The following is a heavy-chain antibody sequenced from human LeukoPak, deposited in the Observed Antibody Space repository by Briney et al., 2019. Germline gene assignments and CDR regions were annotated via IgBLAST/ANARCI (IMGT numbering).Heavy chain of an antibody. CDR1: GFTFSNYA. CDR2: ISGGGSTT. D-gene: IGHD3-22*01. V-gene: IGHV3-23*01. J-gene: IGHJ4*02. Sequence: GGSLRLSCAASGFTFSNYAMSWVRQAPGQGLEWVSAISGGGSTTYSADSVKGRFTISRDNSKNTLYLQMNSLRAEDTALYYCAKGLRPGRVYYYDSSGPFGYWGQGTLVTVSS. CDR3: AKGLRPGRVYYYDSSGPFGY.